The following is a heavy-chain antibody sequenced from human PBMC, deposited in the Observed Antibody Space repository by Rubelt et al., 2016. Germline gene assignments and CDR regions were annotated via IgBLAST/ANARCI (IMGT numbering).Heavy chain of an antibody. Sequence: GGGLVQPGGSLRLSCAASGFTLSDYYFSWIRQAPGKGLEWVSYISTSGSSKKYADSVKGRFTISRNNAKNSVYLQMDSLGPEDSAVYYCANEATAVAGAPDNWGQGTLVTVSS. CDR2: ISTSGSSK. CDR1: GFTLSDYY. CDR3: ANEATAVAGAPDN. V-gene: IGHV3-11*04. D-gene: IGHD6-19*01. J-gene: IGHJ4*02.